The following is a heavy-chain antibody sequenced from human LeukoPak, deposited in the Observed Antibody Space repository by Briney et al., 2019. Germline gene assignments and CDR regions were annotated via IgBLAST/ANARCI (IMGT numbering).Heavy chain of an antibody. CDR2: IRYDGSNK. Sequence: GGSLRLSCAASGFTFSSYGMHWVRQAPGKGLEWVAFIRYDGSNKYYADSVKGRFTISRDNSKNTLYLQMNSLRAEDTAVYYCASRTYSSGWLFDYWGQGTLVTVSS. CDR3: ASRTYSSGWLFDY. V-gene: IGHV3-30*02. CDR1: GFTFSSYG. D-gene: IGHD6-19*01. J-gene: IGHJ4*02.